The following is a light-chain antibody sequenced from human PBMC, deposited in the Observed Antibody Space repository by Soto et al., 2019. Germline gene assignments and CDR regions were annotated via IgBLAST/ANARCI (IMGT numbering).Light chain of an antibody. CDR2: GAS. Sequence: ETVMTQSPATLSVSPGERATLSCWAGPSVSRNLAWYQQKPGQAPRLLIYGASTRATGIPARFSASGSGTQFTLTINSLQSQDSALYFCQQYSNWPPFTFGPGTKLDV. CDR3: QQYSNWPPFT. J-gene: IGKJ3*01. V-gene: IGKV3-15*01. CDR1: PSVSRN.